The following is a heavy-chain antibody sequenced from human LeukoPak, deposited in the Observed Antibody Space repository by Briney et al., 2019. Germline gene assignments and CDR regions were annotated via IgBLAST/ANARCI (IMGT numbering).Heavy chain of an antibody. V-gene: IGHV3-23*01. CDR3: VKEASRSGGSCYFDY. Sequence: GGSLRLSCEASGFTFSGYTMNWVRQAPGKGLEWVSGISGSGTNTYYADSVKGRFTISRDTSKKTLNLQMNSLRVEDTAVYYCVKEASRSGGSCYFDYWGQGILVTVSS. J-gene: IGHJ4*02. CDR2: ISGSGTNT. D-gene: IGHD2-15*01. CDR1: GFTFSGYT.